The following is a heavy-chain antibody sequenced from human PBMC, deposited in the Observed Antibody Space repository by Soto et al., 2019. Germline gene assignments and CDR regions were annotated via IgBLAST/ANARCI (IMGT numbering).Heavy chain of an antibody. J-gene: IGHJ5*02. Sequence: KTSGTLSLTCTVSGGSISSGGYYWSWIRQHPGKGLEWIGYIYYSGSTYYNPSLKSRVTISVDTSKNQFSLKLSSVTAADTAVYYCARDNVATVNNLLRSGQYNWFDPWGQGTLVTVSS. CDR3: ARDNVATVNNLLRSGQYNWFDP. V-gene: IGHV4-31*03. CDR2: IYYSGST. CDR1: GGSISSGGYY. D-gene: IGHD4-4*01.